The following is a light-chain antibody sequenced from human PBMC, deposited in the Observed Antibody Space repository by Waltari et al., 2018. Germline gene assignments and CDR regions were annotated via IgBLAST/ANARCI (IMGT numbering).Light chain of an antibody. CDR2: LNSDGSH. CDR3: QTWDTGIPVV. V-gene: IGLV4-69*01. J-gene: IGLJ2*01. CDR1: SGHSSSA. Sequence: QLVLTQSPSASASLGASVKLTCTLSSGHSSSAIPWHQQQPEEGPRFLLKLNSDGSHYKGDGIPHRFSGSSSGAERYLTISSVQSEDEADYYCQTWDTGIPVVFGGGTKLTVL.